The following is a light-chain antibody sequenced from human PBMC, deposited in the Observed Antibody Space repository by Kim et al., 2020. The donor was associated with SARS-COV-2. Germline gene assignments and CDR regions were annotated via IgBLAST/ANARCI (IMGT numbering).Light chain of an antibody. CDR1: QGINNY. CDR3: QQYNGYPYT. Sequence: SASVGDRVTITGRASQGINNYVAWFQQKPGKAPKSLIYGASTLHRGVPSKFSGSGFGTDFTLTISDLQPEDFASYYCQQYNGYPYTFGQGTKLEI. V-gene: IGKV1-16*02. CDR2: GAS. J-gene: IGKJ2*01.